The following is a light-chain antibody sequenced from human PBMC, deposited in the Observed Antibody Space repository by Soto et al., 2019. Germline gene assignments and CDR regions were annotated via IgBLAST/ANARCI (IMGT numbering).Light chain of an antibody. CDR3: SSYAGSINFVL. CDR1: GKGVGTYHY. V-gene: IGLV2-8*01. J-gene: IGLJ2*01. Sequence: QSVVTQPPSASGSPGQSVTVSCTGTGKGVGTYHYVSWYQQHTGKAPKLIVYEVYKRPSGVPDRFSGSKSANTASLTVSGLQAKDEAVYFCSSYAGSINFVLFGGGTKLTVL. CDR2: EVY.